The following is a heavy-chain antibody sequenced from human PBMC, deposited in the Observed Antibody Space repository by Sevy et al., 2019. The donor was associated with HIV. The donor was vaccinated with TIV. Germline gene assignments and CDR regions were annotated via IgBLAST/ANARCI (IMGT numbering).Heavy chain of an antibody. J-gene: IGHJ3*02. CDR1: GGTFSSYA. V-gene: IGHV1-69*06. Sequence: ASVKVSCKASGGTFSSYAISWVRQAPGQGLEWMGGIIPIFGTANYAQKFQDRVTLTADKSTRTAYMELSSLRSEDTAVDYCARGGSYWGVSKNDAFDIWGQGTMVTVSS. D-gene: IGHD1-26*01. CDR3: ARGGSYWGVSKNDAFDI. CDR2: IIPIFGTA.